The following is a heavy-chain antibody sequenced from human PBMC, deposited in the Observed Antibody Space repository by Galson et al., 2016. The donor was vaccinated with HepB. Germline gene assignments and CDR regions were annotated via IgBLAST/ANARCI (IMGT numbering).Heavy chain of an antibody. Sequence: SETLSLTCAVYGDTFSGYYWSWVRQSPGKGLEWTGEINHRGRVKYNPSLEGRLTLSVDTSKNQFSLRLASVTAADSAIYFCARIGPKMFYESFTGPGYFFDSWGQGTPVSVSS. D-gene: IGHD2/OR15-2a*01. V-gene: IGHV4-34*01. CDR3: ARIGPKMFYESFTGPGYFFDS. CDR2: INHRGRV. J-gene: IGHJ4*01. CDR1: GDTFSGYY.